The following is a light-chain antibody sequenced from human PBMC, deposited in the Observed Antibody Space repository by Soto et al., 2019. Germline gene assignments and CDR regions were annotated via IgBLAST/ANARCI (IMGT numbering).Light chain of an antibody. V-gene: IGKV3-11*01. CDR1: QNVYNN. Sequence: EIVMTQSPATLSVSPGEGATLSCKASQNVYNNLAWYQQRPGQPPRLLIYDASNRATGIPARFSGSGSGTDFTLTISSLEPEDFAVYYCQQRSNWPLTFGGGTKVDIK. CDR2: DAS. J-gene: IGKJ4*01. CDR3: QQRSNWPLT.